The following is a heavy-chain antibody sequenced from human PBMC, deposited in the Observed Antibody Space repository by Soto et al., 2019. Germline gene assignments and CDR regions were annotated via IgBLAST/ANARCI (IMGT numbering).Heavy chain of an antibody. J-gene: IGHJ4*02. V-gene: IGHV3-21*01. CDR3: ARVRYGDYAHFDY. CDR2: ISGSSSYI. D-gene: IGHD4-17*01. CDR1: GFTFSSYT. Sequence: EVQLVESGGGLVKPGGSLRLSCAASGFTFSSYTMNWVRQAPGKGLEWVSSISGSSSYIYYADSVKGRFTISRDNAKNSLYLQMDSLRAEDTAVYYCARVRYGDYAHFDYWGQGTLVTVSS.